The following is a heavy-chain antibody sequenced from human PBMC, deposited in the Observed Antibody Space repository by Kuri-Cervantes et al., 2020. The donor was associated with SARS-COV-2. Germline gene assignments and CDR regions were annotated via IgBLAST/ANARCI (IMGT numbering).Heavy chain of an antibody. CDR2: INPSGGST. Sequence: ASVKVSCKASGYTFTSSYMHWVRQAPGQGLEWMGIINPSGGSTSYAQKFQGRVTMTRDTSTSTVYMELSSLRSEDTAVYYCARGVSHIAAAGLYYFDYWGQGTLVTVSS. CDR1: GYTFTSSY. V-gene: IGHV1-46*01. D-gene: IGHD6-13*01. J-gene: IGHJ4*02. CDR3: ARGVSHIAAAGLYYFDY.